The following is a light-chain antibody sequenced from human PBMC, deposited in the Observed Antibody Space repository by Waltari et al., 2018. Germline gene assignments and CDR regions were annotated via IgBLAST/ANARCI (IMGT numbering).Light chain of an antibody. V-gene: IGKV3-11*01. CDR1: QSVSSY. J-gene: IGKJ3*01. CDR2: DAS. CDR3: QQRSNWPPRVT. Sequence: EIVLTQSPATLSLSLGERATLSCRASQSVSSYLAWYQQKPGQAPRLLIYDASKRATDIPARFSGSGSGTDFILTISSLEPEDFAVYYCQQRSNWPPRVTFGPGTKVDIK.